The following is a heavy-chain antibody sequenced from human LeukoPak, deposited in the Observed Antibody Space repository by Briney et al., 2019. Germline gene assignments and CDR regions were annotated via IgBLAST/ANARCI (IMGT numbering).Heavy chain of an antibody. CDR2: ISSSSSTI. Sequence: PGGSLRLSCAASGFTFSSYSMLWVRQAPGKGLEWVSYISSSSSTIYYADSVKGRFTISRDNAKNSLSLQVNSLRAEDTAVYYCARSRSGYYEDYWGQGTLVTVSS. CDR3: ARSRSGYYEDY. CDR1: GFTFSSYS. V-gene: IGHV3-48*04. D-gene: IGHD3-22*01. J-gene: IGHJ4*02.